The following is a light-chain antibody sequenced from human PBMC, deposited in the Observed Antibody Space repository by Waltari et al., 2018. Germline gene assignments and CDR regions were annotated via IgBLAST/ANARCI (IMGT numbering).Light chain of an antibody. CDR1: QSVSSS. CDR2: DAS. J-gene: IGKJ5*01. Sequence: EILLTQSPATLSLSPGERATLSCMASQSVSSSLAWYQQKAGQAPRLLIYDASKRSTGIPARFSGSGSGTDFTLTISSLEPEDFAVYYCQHRSNWPITFGQGTRLEIK. V-gene: IGKV3-11*01. CDR3: QHRSNWPIT.